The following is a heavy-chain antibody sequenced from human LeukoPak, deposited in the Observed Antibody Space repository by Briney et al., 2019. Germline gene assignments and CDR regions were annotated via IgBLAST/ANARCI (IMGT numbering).Heavy chain of an antibody. Sequence: PSETLSLTCTVSGGSISGYYWSWIRQPPGQGREWSGYIYHSASTNYNTSLKSRPTISIDTSKNQFSLKLSTVTAADTAVYYCARHRDSSGWPNYFDYWGQGTLVTVSS. CDR2: IYHSAST. D-gene: IGHD6-19*01. V-gene: IGHV4-59*08. CDR1: GGSISGYY. J-gene: IGHJ4*02. CDR3: ARHRDSSGWPNYFDY.